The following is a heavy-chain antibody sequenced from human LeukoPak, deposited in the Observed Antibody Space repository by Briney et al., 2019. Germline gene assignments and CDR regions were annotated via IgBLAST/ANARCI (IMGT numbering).Heavy chain of an antibody. D-gene: IGHD3-9*01. J-gene: IGHJ3*02. CDR1: GFTVSSNY. Sequence: PGGSLRLSCAASGFTVSSNYMSWVRQAPGKGLEWVSVIYSGGSTYYADSVKGRFTISRDNSKNTLYLQMNSLRAEDTAVYYCARGDHYDILTGYSLGAFDIWGQGTMVTVSS. CDR2: IYSGGST. V-gene: IGHV3-66*01. CDR3: ARGDHYDILTGYSLGAFDI.